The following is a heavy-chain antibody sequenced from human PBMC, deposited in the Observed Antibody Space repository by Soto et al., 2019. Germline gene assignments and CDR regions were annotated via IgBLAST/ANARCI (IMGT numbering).Heavy chain of an antibody. V-gene: IGHV4-31*03. D-gene: IGHD6-13*01. CDR3: ARETASGSRWFDP. J-gene: IGHJ5*02. CDR2: IYYSGST. Sequence: SETLSLTCTVSGGSISSGGYYWSWIRQHPGKGLEWIGYIYYSGSTYYNPSLKNRVTISLDTSKNQFSLKLSSVAAADTALYYCARETASGSRWFDPWGQGTLVTVSS. CDR1: GGSISSGGYY.